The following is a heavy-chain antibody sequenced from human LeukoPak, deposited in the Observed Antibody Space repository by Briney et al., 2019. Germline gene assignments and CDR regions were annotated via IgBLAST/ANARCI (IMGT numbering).Heavy chain of an antibody. Sequence: SETLSLTCTVSGGSISSYYWSWIRQPPGKGLEWIGYIYYSGSTNYNPSLKSRVTISVDTSKNQFSLKLSSVTAADTAVYYCARDRTAMVSGFRYYYYGMDVWGRGTTVTVSS. CDR1: GGSISSYY. V-gene: IGHV4-59*01. D-gene: IGHD5-18*01. J-gene: IGHJ6*04. CDR3: ARDRTAMVSGFRYYYYGMDV. CDR2: IYYSGST.